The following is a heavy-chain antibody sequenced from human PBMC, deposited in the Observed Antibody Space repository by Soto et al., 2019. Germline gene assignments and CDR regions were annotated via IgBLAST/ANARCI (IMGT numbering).Heavy chain of an antibody. D-gene: IGHD3-16*01. J-gene: IGHJ4*02. CDR2: IYWDDDK. V-gene: IGHV2-5*02. CDR1: GFSLSTSGVG. Sequence: QITLKESGPTLVKPTQTLTLTCTFSGFSLSTSGVGVNWIRQPPGKALEWLALIYWDDDKRYSPSLKSRLTIPKDTSKSQVVRTMTNMDPVDTATYYCAHFEGRFGIDYWGQGTLVTVSS. CDR3: AHFEGRFGIDY.